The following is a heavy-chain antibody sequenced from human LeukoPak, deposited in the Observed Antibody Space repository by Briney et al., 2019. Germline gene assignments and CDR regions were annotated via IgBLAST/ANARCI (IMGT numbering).Heavy chain of an antibody. Sequence: SETLSLTCTVSGGSISSYYWSWIRQPPGKGLEWIGYIYYSGSTNDNPSLKSRVTISVDTSKNQFSLKLSSVTAADTAVYYCARAIYDYVWGSYRLLSWFDPWGQGTLVTVSS. D-gene: IGHD3-16*02. CDR1: GGSISSYY. CDR3: ARAIYDYVWGSYRLLSWFDP. CDR2: IYYSGST. V-gene: IGHV4-59*01. J-gene: IGHJ5*02.